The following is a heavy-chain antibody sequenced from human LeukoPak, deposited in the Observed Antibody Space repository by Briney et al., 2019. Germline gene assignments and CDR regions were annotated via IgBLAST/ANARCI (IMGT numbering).Heavy chain of an antibody. D-gene: IGHD3-16*02. CDR2: ISSSCSYI. CDR3: ATDGPARDYVWGSDRYTQSHYFDY. Sequence: PGGSLRLSCAASGFTFSSYSMNWVRHAPGPGLERVSFISSSCSYINYSYSLKGRFTISRDNAKNSLYMQMNRLRAEYTAVYYCATDGPARDYVWGSDRYTQSHYFDYGGQGTLVTVSS. CDR1: GFTFSSYS. J-gene: IGHJ4*02. V-gene: IGHV3-21*01.